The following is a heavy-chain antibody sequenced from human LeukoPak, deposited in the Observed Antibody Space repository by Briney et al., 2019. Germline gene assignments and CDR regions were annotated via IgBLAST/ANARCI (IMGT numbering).Heavy chain of an antibody. CDR3: ARLPGYCTGGVCYRFDP. CDR2: IYPGDSDT. V-gene: IGHV5-51*01. Sequence: GESLKISCKGSGYSFTSYWMGWVRQMPGKGLEWMGIIYPGDSDTRYSPSFQGQVTISADKSISTAYLQWSSLKASDTAMYYCARLPGYCTGGVCYRFDPWGQGTLVTVSS. CDR1: GYSFTSYW. D-gene: IGHD2-8*02. J-gene: IGHJ5*02.